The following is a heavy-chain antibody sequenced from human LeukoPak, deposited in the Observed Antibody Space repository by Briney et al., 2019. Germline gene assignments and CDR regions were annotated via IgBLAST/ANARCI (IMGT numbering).Heavy chain of an antibody. CDR1: DYRFTSYW. V-gene: IGHV5-51*01. CDR2: VYPGDANT. D-gene: IGHD3-10*01. J-gene: IGHJ5*02. CDR3: ASVSLLWFGECWFDP. Sequence: GASLQFSCKGSDYRFTSYWYGWVRRLPGKGLEGMGSVYPGDANTRYSPSFQGQVTISADKSISTASLQWSSLKAADTAMYYWASVSLLWFGECWFDPWGQGTLVTVSS.